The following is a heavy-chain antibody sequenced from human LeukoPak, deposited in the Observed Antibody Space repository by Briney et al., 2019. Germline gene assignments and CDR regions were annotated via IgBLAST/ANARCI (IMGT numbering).Heavy chain of an antibody. J-gene: IGHJ5*02. D-gene: IGHD1-1*01. CDR3: ARLENVDWFDP. Sequence: SETLSLTCTVSGGSIRSYYWSWIRQPPGKGLEWIGHIYIRGTTDYNPSLKSRVTMSIDTSKNQFSLKLSSVTAADTAVYYCARLENVDWFDPWAREPWSSSPQ. CDR2: IYIRGTT. V-gene: IGHV4-4*09. CDR1: GGSIRSYY.